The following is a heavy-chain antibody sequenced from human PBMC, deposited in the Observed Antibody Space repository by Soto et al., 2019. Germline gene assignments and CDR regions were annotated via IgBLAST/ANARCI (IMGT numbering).Heavy chain of an antibody. V-gene: IGHV1-69*13. Sequence: PSVQVSCNASGGTLSSYAISWVLQAPGQGLDWMGGIIPIFGTANYAQKFQGRVTITADESTSTAYMELSSLRSEDTAVYYCARAAVTMVRGVIRGGAFDIWGQGTMVTVSS. J-gene: IGHJ3*02. D-gene: IGHD3-10*01. CDR1: GGTLSSYA. CDR3: ARAAVTMVRGVIRGGAFDI. CDR2: IIPIFGTA.